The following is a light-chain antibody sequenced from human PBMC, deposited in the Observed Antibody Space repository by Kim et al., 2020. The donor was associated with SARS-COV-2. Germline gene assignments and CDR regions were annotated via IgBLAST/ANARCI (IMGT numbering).Light chain of an antibody. CDR3: QVWDSSIVV. CDR2: RDS. J-gene: IGLJ2*01. V-gene: IGLV3-9*01. Sequence: LALGQTARITWGGNNIGSKNVHWYQQKPGQAPVLVIYRDSNRPSGIPERFSGSNSGNTATLTISRAQAGDEADYYCQVWDSSIVVFGGGTQLTVL. CDR1: NIGSKN.